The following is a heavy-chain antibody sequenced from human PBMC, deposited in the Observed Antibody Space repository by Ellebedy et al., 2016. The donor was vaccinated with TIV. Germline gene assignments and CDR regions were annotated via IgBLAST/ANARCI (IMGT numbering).Heavy chain of an antibody. Sequence: GESLKISCVASGFTFSTYSMNWVRQAPGKGLEWVSYISSSSSTLYYADSVKGRFTIFRDNAKNSLYLQMNSLRDEDTAVYYCAILGAMVRGVILDYWGQGTLVTVSS. CDR3: AILGAMVRGVILDY. CDR2: ISSSSSTL. V-gene: IGHV3-48*02. CDR1: GFTFSTYS. J-gene: IGHJ4*02. D-gene: IGHD3-10*01.